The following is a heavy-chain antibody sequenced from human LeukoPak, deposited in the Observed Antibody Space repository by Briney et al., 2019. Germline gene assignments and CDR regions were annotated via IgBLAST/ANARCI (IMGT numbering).Heavy chain of an antibody. Sequence: SETLSLTCTVSGGSISSYYWSWIRQPPGKGLEWIGYIYTSGSTNYNPSLKSRVTISADTSKNQFSLKLSSVTAADTAVYYCARRTYYYYMDVWGKGTTVIVPS. J-gene: IGHJ6*03. CDR3: ARRTYYYYMDV. V-gene: IGHV4-4*09. CDR1: GGSISSYY. CDR2: IYTSGST.